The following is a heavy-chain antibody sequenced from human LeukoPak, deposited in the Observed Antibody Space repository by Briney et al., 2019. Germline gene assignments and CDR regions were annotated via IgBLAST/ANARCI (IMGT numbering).Heavy chain of an antibody. Sequence: KTGGSLRLSRAASGFTFGDYYISWVRQAPGKGLEWISYISTRSSYTSYADSVKGRFTISRDNAKNLLHLQMDSLKAEDTAVYFCAREGVYAPSGSNGMDVWGQGTTVTVSS. CDR1: GFTFGDYY. CDR2: ISTRSSYT. D-gene: IGHD3-10*01. V-gene: IGHV3-11*06. CDR3: AREGVYAPSGSNGMDV. J-gene: IGHJ6*02.